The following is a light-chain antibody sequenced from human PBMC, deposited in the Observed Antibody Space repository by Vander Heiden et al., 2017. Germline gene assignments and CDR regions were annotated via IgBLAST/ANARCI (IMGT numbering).Light chain of an antibody. CDR1: SSDVGSYNL. CDR3: CSYAGSSTFAV. CDR2: EVS. J-gene: IGLJ3*02. Sequence: QSALTQPASVSGSPGQSITIYCTGTSSDVGSYNLVSWYQQHPGKAPKLMIYEVSKRPSGVSNRFSGSKSGNTASLTITGLQAEDEADYYCCSYAGSSTFAVFGGGTKLTGL. V-gene: IGLV2-23*02.